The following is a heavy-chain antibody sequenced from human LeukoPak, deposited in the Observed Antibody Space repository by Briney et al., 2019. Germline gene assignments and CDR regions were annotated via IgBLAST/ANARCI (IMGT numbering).Heavy chain of an antibody. CDR2: ISSNGGST. V-gene: IGHV3-64*02. D-gene: IGHD2-21*02. J-gene: IGHJ3*02. Sequence: GGSLRLSCAASGFTFSSYAMHWVRQAPGKGLEYVSAISSNGGSTYYADSVKGRFTISRDNSKNTLYLQMGSLRAEDMAVYYCARGALAYCGGDCLTGGAFDIWGQGTMVTVSS. CDR1: GFTFSSYA. CDR3: ARGALAYCGGDCLTGGAFDI.